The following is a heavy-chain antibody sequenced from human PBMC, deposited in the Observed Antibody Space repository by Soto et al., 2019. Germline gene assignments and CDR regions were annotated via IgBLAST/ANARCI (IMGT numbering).Heavy chain of an antibody. CDR1: GFSVTANY. CDR2: IYSGGST. CDR3: HGYGY. V-gene: IGHV3-53*01. Sequence: EVQVVESGGGLIQPGGSLRLSCEVSGFSVTANYMSWVRQAPEKGLEWVSVIYSGGSTYYVDSVKGRFSISRAISKNTLYLQMNSLRAEDTAVYYCHGYGYWGQGTLVTVSS. J-gene: IGHJ4*02. D-gene: IGHD5-12*01.